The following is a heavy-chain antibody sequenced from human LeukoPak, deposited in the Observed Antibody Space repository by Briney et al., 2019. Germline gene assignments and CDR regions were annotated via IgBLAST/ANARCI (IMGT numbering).Heavy chain of an antibody. J-gene: IGHJ1*01. CDR1: GDSVSRSDSY. V-gene: IGHV4-39*01. CDR3: ARRRYYDGSGYLE. CDR2: IYYSGRT. D-gene: IGHD3-22*01. Sequence: SETLSLTCSVSGDSVSRSDSYWAWIRQPPGKGLAWIGTIYYSGRTYYSPSLKSRVTMSGDPSNNQFSLNLRSVTAADTALYYCARRRYYDGSGYLEWGQGTLLSVSS.